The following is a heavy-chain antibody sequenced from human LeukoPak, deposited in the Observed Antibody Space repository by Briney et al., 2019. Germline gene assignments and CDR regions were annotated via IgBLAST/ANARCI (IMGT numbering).Heavy chain of an antibody. CDR1: GFTFSSYG. D-gene: IGHD6-13*01. CDR2: ISYDGSNK. CDR3: AKEDGSSHNWFDP. J-gene: IGHJ5*02. V-gene: IGHV3-30*18. Sequence: GGSLSLSCAASGFTFSSYGMHWVRQAPGKGLEWVAVISYDGSNKYYADSVKGRFTISRDNSKNSLYLQMNSLRAEDTALYYCAKEDGSSHNWFDPWGQGTLVTVSS.